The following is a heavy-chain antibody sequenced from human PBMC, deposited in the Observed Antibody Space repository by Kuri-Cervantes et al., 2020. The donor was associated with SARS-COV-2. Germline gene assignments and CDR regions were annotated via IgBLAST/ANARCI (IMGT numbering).Heavy chain of an antibody. D-gene: IGHD5-24*01. V-gene: IGHV3-7*01. CDR3: ARDPDGYIPNDAFDI. CDR2: IKQDGGEK. Sequence: GESLKFPWAASGFTFSSYSMNWVRQAPGKGLEWVANIKQDGGEKYYVDSVKSRCTISRDNATNSLYLQMNSLRAEDTAVYYCARDPDGYIPNDAFDIWGQGTMVTVSS. CDR1: GFTFSSYS. J-gene: IGHJ3*02.